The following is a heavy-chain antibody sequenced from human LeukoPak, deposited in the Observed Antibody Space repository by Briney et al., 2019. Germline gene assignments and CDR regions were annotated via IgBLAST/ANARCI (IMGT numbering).Heavy chain of an antibody. CDR2: ISDSGGST. D-gene: IGHD3/OR15-3a*01. Sequence: GGSLRLSCAVSGITLNNYGMTWVRQAPGKGLEWVAGISDSGGSTKYADSVKGRFTISRDNPKNTLYLQMNSLRAEDTAVYFCAERGVVIRVILVGFHKEAYYFESWGQGALVTVSS. J-gene: IGHJ4*02. CDR1: GITLNNYG. V-gene: IGHV3-23*01. CDR3: AERGVVIRVILVGFHKEAYYFES.